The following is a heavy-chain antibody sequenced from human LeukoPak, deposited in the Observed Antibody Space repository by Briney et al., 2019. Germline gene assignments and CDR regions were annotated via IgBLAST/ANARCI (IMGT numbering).Heavy chain of an antibody. CDR3: AKGIAAAGFDP. CDR1: GFTFSSYA. V-gene: IGHV3-23*01. CDR2: ISGSGGST. D-gene: IGHD6-13*01. J-gene: IGHJ5*02. Sequence: GGSMRLSCAASGFTFSSYAMSWARQAPGKGLEWVSAISGSGGSTYYADSVKGRFTISRDNSKNTLYLQMNSLRAEDTAVYYCAKGIAAAGFDPWGQGTLVTVSS.